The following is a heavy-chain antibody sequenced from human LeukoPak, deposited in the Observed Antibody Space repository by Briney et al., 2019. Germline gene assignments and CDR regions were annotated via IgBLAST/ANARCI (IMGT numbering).Heavy chain of an antibody. V-gene: IGHV4-38-2*02. CDR1: GYSISSGYY. CDR2: IYHSGST. J-gene: IGHJ3*01. Sequence: PSEALSLTCAVSGYSISSGYYWGWIRQPPGKGLEWIGSIYHSGSTYYNPSLKSRVTISVDTSKNQFSLKLSSVTAADTAVYYCAKDVTIFGGAGSAFDVWGQGTMVTVSS. CDR3: AKDVTIFGGAGSAFDV. D-gene: IGHD3-3*01.